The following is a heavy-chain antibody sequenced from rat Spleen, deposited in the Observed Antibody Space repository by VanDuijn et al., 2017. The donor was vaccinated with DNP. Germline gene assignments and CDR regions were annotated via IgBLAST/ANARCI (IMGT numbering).Heavy chain of an antibody. D-gene: IGHD1-7*01. Sequence: QVQLKESGPGLVQPSQTLSLTCTVSGFSLTSYTVHWVRQPPGKGLEWMGIIWTGGSADYSSVLRSRLTISRDTSKSQVFLKMNNLQTEDIATYYCARGRVGYHGAIDAWGQGISVTVSS. V-gene: IGHV2-30*01. CDR3: ARGRVGYHGAIDA. J-gene: IGHJ4*01. CDR1: GFSLTSYT. CDR2: IWTGGSA.